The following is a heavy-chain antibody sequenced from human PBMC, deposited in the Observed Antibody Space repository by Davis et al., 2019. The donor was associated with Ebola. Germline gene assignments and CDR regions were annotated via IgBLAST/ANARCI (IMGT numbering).Heavy chain of an antibody. CDR1: AYTFTNYY. D-gene: IGHD5-12*01. CDR3: TTPGGQDSGYDVFDI. Sequence: SVKVSCKASAYTFTNYYMHWVRQAPGQGLEWMGMINPNDGRTIYAQKFQGRVNVTRDTSTTTVYMDLSSLRSEDTALYYCTTPGGQDSGYDVFDIWGEGTMVTVSS. CDR2: INPNDGRT. J-gene: IGHJ3*02. V-gene: IGHV1-46*03.